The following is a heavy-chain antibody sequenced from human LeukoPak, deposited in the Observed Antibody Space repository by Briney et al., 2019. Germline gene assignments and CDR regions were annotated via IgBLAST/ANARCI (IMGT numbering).Heavy chain of an antibody. J-gene: IGHJ4*02. CDR3: AKDIVSAANYFDY. CDR2: ISWNSGSI. Sequence: GRSLRLSCAAPGFTFDDYAMHWVRQAPGKGLEWVSGISWNSGSIGYADSVKGRFTISRDNAKNSLYLQMNSLRAEDTALYYCAKDIVSAANYFDYWGQGTLVTVSS. V-gene: IGHV3-9*01. CDR1: GFTFDDYA.